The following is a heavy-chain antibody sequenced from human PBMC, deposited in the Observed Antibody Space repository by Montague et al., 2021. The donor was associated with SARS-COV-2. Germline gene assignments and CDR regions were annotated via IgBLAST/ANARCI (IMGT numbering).Heavy chain of an antibody. V-gene: IGHV4-59*01. J-gene: IGHJ4*02. CDR3: ARGMGGSYLYYFDY. CDR2: IYYSGST. Sequence: SETLSLTCTVSGGSISSYYWSWIRQPPGKGLEWIGYIYYSGSTXXXPSXXXRVTILVDMSKNQFSLKLSSVTAADTAVYYCARGMGGSYLYYFDYWGKGTLVTVSS. D-gene: IGHD1-26*01. CDR1: GGSISSYY.